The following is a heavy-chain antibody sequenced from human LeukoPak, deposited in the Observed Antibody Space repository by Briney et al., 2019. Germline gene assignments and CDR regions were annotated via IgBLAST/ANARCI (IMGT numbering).Heavy chain of an antibody. Sequence: PGGSLRLSCAASGFTFSSYGMHWVRQAPGKGLEWVASIKEDGSEEHYVDSVKGRFTISRDNARNSVHVQMNSLRAEDTAVYFCARIRPGNYFDYWGQGALVTVSS. V-gene: IGHV3-7*01. CDR1: GFTFSSYG. D-gene: IGHD6-6*01. CDR2: IKEDGSEE. CDR3: ARIRPGNYFDY. J-gene: IGHJ4*02.